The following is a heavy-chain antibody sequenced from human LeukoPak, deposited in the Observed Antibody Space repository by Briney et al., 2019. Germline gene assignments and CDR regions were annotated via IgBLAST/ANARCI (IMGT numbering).Heavy chain of an antibody. Sequence: GGSLRLSCAASGFTFSSYAMSWVRQAPGKGLEWVSAISGSGGSTYYADSVKGRFTISRDNSKNTLYLQMNSLRAEDTAVYYCAKDPVGDYYYGMDVWGQGTTVTVSS. V-gene: IGHV3-23*01. CDR3: AKDPVGDYYYGMDV. D-gene: IGHD1-14*01. CDR2: ISGSGGST. J-gene: IGHJ6*02. CDR1: GFTFSSYA.